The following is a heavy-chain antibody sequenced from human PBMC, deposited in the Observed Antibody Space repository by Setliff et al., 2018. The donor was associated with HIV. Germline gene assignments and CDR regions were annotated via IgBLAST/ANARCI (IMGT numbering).Heavy chain of an antibody. J-gene: IGHJ6*02. Sequence: PGGSLRLSCAASGFTFSSFAMNWVRQAPGKGLEWVASISSSGAHIFYADSLKGRFTISRDNGKNLLYLQMNSLRAEDTAVYYCARGGRLQYFEWPSYAMDVWGQGTTVTVSS. D-gene: IGHD3-9*01. CDR3: ARGGRLQYFEWPSYAMDV. V-gene: IGHV3-21*06. CDR1: GFTFSSFA. CDR2: ISSSGAHI.